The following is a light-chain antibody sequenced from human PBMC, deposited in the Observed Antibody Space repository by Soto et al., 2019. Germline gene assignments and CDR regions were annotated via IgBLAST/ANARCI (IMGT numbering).Light chain of an antibody. CDR1: QGISKY. CDR2: AAS. J-gene: IGKJ4*01. CDR3: QQYKSYPLT. Sequence: DIQMTQSPSSLSASVGDRVTITCRASQGISKYLAWYQQKPGKVPKLLIYAASTLQSGVPARFSGSGSGTDFTLTISSLQPEDVATYYCQQYKSYPLTLGGGTKVDIK. V-gene: IGKV1-27*01.